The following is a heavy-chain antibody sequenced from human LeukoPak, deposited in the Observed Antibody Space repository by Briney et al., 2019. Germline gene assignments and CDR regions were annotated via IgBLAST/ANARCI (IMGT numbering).Heavy chain of an antibody. D-gene: IGHD3/OR15-3a*01. CDR1: GFTFSSYA. J-gene: IGHJ4*02. CDR2: ISGSGGST. CDR3: AKDRDDFPIVNDY. Sequence: GGSLRLSCAASGFTFSSYAMSRVRQAPGKGLEWVSAISGSGGSTYYADSVKGRFTISRDNSKNTLYLQMNSLRAEDTAVYYCAKDRDDFPIVNDYWGQGTLVTVSS. V-gene: IGHV3-23*01.